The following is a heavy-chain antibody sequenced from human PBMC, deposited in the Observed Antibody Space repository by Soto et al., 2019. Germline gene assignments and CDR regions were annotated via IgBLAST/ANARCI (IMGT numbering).Heavy chain of an antibody. CDR2: IYYSGST. J-gene: IGHJ4*02. CDR1: GGSISSSSYY. V-gene: IGHV4-39*01. D-gene: IGHD5-18*01. CDR3: AAPRVGYGFPGSFDY. Sequence: QLQLQESGPGLVKPSETLSLTCTVSGGSISSSSYYCVWIRQPPGQGLEWIGCIYYSGSTYYRPSLKSRVTIPVDTSKNQFSLRLSSVTAADTAVYYCAAPRVGYGFPGSFDYWGQGTLVTASS.